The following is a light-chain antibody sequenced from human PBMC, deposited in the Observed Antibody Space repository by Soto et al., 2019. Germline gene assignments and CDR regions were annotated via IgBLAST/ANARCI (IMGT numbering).Light chain of an antibody. Sequence: DIQMTQSPSSLSASVGDRVTITCRASQGIGSSLNWYQQKPGKAPKLLIYAASALQRGVPPRFSGSVAGTDFTLTITCLRPEDFGSVYCHQTNSLPLSVGGGTKVEI. CDR3: HQTNSLPLS. CDR1: QGIGSS. J-gene: IGKJ4*01. CDR2: AAS. V-gene: IGKV1-39*01.